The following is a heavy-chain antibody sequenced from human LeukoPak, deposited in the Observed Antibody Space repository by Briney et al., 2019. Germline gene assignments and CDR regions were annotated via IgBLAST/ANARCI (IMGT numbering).Heavy chain of an antibody. CDR3: ARRHPGYSSGWHNWFDP. CDR1: GFTFSSYA. J-gene: IGHJ5*02. Sequence: GGSLRLSCAASGFTFSSYAMHWVRQAPGKGLEWVAVISYDGSNKYYADSVKGRFTISRNNSKNMLYLQMNSLRAEDTAVYYCARRHPGYSSGWHNWFDPWGQGTLVTVSS. CDR2: ISYDGSNK. V-gene: IGHV3-30*04. D-gene: IGHD6-19*01.